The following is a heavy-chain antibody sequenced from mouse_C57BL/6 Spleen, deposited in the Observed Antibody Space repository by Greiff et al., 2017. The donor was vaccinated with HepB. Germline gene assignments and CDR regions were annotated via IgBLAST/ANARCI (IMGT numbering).Heavy chain of an antibody. CDR1: GYAFSSSW. CDR3: ARDSYYGSSYFDY. D-gene: IGHD1-1*01. CDR2: IYPGDGDT. J-gene: IGHJ2*01. V-gene: IGHV1-82*01. Sequence: VQLQESGPELVKPGASVKISCKASGYAFSSSWMNWVKQRPGKGLEWIGRIYPGDGDTNYNGKFKGKATLTADKSSSTAYMQLSSLTSEDSAVYFCARDSYYGSSYFDYWGQGTTLTVSS.